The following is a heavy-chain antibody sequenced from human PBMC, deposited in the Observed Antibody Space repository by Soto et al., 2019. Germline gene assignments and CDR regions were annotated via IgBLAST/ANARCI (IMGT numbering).Heavy chain of an antibody. D-gene: IGHD3-16*01. CDR3: AREQSGEIMTMTDAFDI. CDR1: GYTFTSYA. Sequence: GASVKVSCKASGYTFTSYAMHWVRQAPGQRLEWMGWINAGNGHTQYSQKFQGRVTITRDTSANIAYMEVSSLRSEDTALYYCAREQSGEIMTMTDAFDIWGQGTMVTVSS. J-gene: IGHJ3*02. V-gene: IGHV1-3*01. CDR2: INAGNGHT.